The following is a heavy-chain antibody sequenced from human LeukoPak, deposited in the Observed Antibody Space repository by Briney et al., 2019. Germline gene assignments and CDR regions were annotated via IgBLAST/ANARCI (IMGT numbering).Heavy chain of an antibody. CDR3: AVTAMVTLGGDAFDI. J-gene: IGHJ3*02. CDR1: GSTFSSYA. V-gene: IGHV3-23*01. CDR2: ISGSGGST. D-gene: IGHD5-18*01. Sequence: PGGSLRPSCSASGSTFSSYAMSCVRQAPGKGLEWVSAISGSGGSTYYEDSVKGRCTISRDNSKNTLYLQMNSVRAEDTAVYYCAVTAMVTLGGDAFDIWAQGTMVTVSS.